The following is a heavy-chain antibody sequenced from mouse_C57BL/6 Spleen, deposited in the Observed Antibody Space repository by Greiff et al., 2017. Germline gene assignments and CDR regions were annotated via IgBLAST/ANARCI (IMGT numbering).Heavy chain of an antibody. CDR3: ARVLYCFAY. V-gene: IGHV1-26*01. Sequence: EVQLQQSGPELVKPGASVKISCKASGYTFTDYYMNWVKQSHGKSLEWIGNINPNNGGTRYNQKFKGKATLTVDKSSSTAYMELRSLTSEDSAVYYGARVLYCFAYWGQGTTLTVSS. CDR2: INPNNGGT. CDR1: GYTFTDYY. J-gene: IGHJ2*01.